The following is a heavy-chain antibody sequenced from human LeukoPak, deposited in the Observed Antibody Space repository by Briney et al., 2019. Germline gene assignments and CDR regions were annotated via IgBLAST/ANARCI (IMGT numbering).Heavy chain of an antibody. Sequence: PSETLSLTCTVSGGSISSYYWSWLRQPPRKGLEWIGYIYYSGSTNYNPSLKSRVTLSVDTSKNQFSLKLSSVTAADTAVYYCARDDILTGYSYGMDVWGQGTTVTVSS. CDR3: ARDDILTGYSYGMDV. CDR2: IYYSGST. CDR1: GGSISSYY. J-gene: IGHJ6*02. D-gene: IGHD3-9*01. V-gene: IGHV4-59*01.